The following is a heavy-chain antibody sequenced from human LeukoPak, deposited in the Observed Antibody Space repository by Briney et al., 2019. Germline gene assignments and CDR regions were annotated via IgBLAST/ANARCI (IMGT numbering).Heavy chain of an antibody. V-gene: IGHV3-30-3*01. J-gene: IGHJ4*02. CDR2: ISYDGSNK. CDR1: GFTFNIYA. Sequence: GGSLRLSCTASGFTFNIYAMSWVRQAPGKGLEWVAVISYDGSNKYYTDSVKGRFTISRDNSKNTLYLQMNSLRAEDTAVYYCAREARNTVFDYWGQGTLVTVSS. CDR3: AREARNTVFDY. D-gene: IGHD4-17*01.